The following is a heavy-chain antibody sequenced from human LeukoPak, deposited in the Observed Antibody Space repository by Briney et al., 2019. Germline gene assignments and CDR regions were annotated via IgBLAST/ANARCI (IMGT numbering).Heavy chain of an antibody. V-gene: IGHV4-39*07. CDR1: GGSISSSSYY. D-gene: IGHD2-2*01. CDR2: IYYSGST. CDR3: ARVVVVVPAAEAYYYYYYYMDV. Sequence: SETLSLTCTVSGGSISSSSYYWGWLRQPPGKGLEWLGSIYYSGSTYYNPSLKSRVPISVDTSKNQFSLKLSSVTAADTAVYYCARVVVVVPAAEAYYYYYYYMDVWGKGTTVTVSS. J-gene: IGHJ6*03.